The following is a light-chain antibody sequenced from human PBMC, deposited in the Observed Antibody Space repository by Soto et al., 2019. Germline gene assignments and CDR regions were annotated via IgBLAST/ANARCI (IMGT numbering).Light chain of an antibody. CDR1: QSVSSN. Sequence: EMVMTQSPATLSVSPGERATLSCRASQSVSSNLAWYQQKPGQAPRLLIYGASTRATGIPARFSGSGSGTEFTLTISSLQFEDFAIYYCQQYNNRPYTFGQGTKLEIK. CDR2: GAS. CDR3: QQYNNRPYT. V-gene: IGKV3-15*01. J-gene: IGKJ2*01.